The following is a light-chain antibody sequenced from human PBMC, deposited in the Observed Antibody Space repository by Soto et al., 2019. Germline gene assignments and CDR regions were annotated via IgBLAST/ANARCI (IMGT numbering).Light chain of an antibody. CDR1: SSDLGSYDF. CDR3: SSYTSSSTFV. V-gene: IGLV2-14*01. CDR2: EVS. J-gene: IGLJ1*01. Sequence: QSALTQPASVSWSPGQSITISCTGTSSDLGSYDFVSWYQQYPGKAPQLIIYEVSYRPSGASNRFSGSKSGNTASLTISGLQADDEADYYCSSYTSSSTFVFGTGTKVTVL.